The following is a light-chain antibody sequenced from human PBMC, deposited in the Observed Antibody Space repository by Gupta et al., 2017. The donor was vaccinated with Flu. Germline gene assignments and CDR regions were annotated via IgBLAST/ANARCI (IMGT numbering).Light chain of an antibody. CDR2: EVN. CDR3: SSYEGSNNFVV. J-gene: IGLJ3*02. V-gene: IGLV2-8*01. Sequence: SAWPHPPLASGPPGQSVTISCTATSGAVGGNNYDCWYQHHPGNAPTVIIYEVNKRPSGVPDRFSGSKSGNTASLTVSGLQTKDEADYYCSSYEGSNNFVVFGGGTRLTVL. CDR1: SGAVGGNNY.